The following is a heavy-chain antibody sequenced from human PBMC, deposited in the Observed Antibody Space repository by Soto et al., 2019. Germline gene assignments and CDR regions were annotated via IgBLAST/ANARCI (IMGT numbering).Heavy chain of an antibody. CDR3: ARDFFGYSGYERFDY. CDR1: GFTFSSCA. J-gene: IGHJ4*02. Sequence: GGSLRLSCAASGFTFSSCAMSWVRQAPGKGLEWVSGIGGSSDDTEYTDSVKGRFTISRDNSKNTLYLQMNSLRAEDTAVYYCARDFFGYSGYERFDYWGQGTLVTVSS. CDR2: IGGSSDDT. V-gene: IGHV3-23*01. D-gene: IGHD5-12*01.